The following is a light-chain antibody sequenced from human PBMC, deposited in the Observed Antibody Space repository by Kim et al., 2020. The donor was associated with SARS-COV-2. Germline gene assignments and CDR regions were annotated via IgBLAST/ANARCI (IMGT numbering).Light chain of an antibody. CDR2: LYSDGRH. Sequence: SVTLTSTLSTGTNSYAIAWLKQQPGTGPRDLMRLYSDGRHTKGDGIRDRFSGSTSGSEYSLTISSLQSEDEADYYCQTWGSGIAVFGGGTQLTVL. CDR1: TGTNSYA. V-gene: IGLV4-69*01. J-gene: IGLJ2*01. CDR3: QTWGSGIAV.